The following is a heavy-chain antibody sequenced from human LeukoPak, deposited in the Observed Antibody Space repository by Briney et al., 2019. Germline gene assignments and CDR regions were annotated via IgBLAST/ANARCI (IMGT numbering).Heavy chain of an antibody. V-gene: IGHV3-74*01. CDR3: ARERYSSGPDGFDI. J-gene: IGHJ3*02. CDR1: GFTFTRHW. D-gene: IGHD2-15*01. Sequence: PGGSLRLSCAVSGFTFTRHWMHWVRQVPGKGLVWVSRITSDGSSTRYADSVEGRFTISRDNAKNTLYLQMNSLRAEDTAVYYCARERYSSGPDGFDIWGQGTMVTVSS. CDR2: ITSDGSST.